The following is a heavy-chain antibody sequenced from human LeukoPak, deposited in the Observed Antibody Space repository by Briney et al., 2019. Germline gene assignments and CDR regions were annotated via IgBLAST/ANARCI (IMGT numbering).Heavy chain of an antibody. D-gene: IGHD3-22*01. J-gene: IGHJ4*02. CDR2: INHSGST. Sequence: SETLSLTCAVYGGYFSGYYWSWIRQPPGKGLEWIGEINHSGSTNYNPSLKSRVTISLDIFKNQFSLKLTSVTAADTAVYYCARAGYHYDSSGYSPFDYWGQGTLVTVSS. CDR3: ARAGYHYDSSGYSPFDY. V-gene: IGHV4-34*01. CDR1: GGYFSGYY.